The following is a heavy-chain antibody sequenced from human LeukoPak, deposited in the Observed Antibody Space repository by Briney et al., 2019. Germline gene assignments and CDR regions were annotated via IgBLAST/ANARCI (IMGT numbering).Heavy chain of an antibody. V-gene: IGHV3-48*03. CDR3: ARYYDSSGYYPTIDY. J-gene: IGHJ4*02. Sequence: GGSLRLSCAASGFTFSSYEMTWVRQAPGKGLEGVSHISISGSAIYYADSVKGRFTISRDNSTNTLYLQMNSLRAEDTAVYYCARYYDSSGYYPTIDYWGQGTLVTVSS. D-gene: IGHD3-22*01. CDR2: ISISGSAI. CDR1: GFTFSSYE.